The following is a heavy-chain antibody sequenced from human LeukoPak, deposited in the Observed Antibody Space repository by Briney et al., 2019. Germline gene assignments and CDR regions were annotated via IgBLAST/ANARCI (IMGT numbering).Heavy chain of an antibody. CDR1: GGSISSYY. Sequence: PSETLSLTCTVSGGSISSYYWSWIRQPPGKGLEWIGHIYGSGSTNYNPFLKSRVTLPVDTSKNQFSLKLSSVTAADTTVYYCAREGTSGTHLNWFDPWGQGTLVTVSS. D-gene: IGHD1-1*01. V-gene: IGHV4-59*01. J-gene: IGHJ5*02. CDR2: IYGSGST. CDR3: AREGTSGTHLNWFDP.